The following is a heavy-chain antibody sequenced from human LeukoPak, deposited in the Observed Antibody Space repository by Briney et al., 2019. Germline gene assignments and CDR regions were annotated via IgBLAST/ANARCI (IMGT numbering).Heavy chain of an antibody. CDR2: IYSGAST. J-gene: IGHJ4*02. D-gene: IGHD3-10*01. V-gene: IGHV3-53*01. CDR1: GFTVSSNY. CDR3: AKPPHYYYGSGSYYNDESYVFDY. Sequence: PPGGSVRLFCAASGFTVSSNYMSWVRQAPGKGLEWVSVIYSGASTYYADSAKGRFTISRDNSKNTLYLQMNSLRAEDTAVYYCAKPPHYYYGSGSYYNDESYVFDYWGQGTLVTVSS.